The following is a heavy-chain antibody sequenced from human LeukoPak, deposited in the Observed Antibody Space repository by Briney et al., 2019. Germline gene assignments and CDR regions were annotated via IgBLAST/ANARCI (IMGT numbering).Heavy chain of an antibody. CDR3: ARAARGSGSYYTSDY. J-gene: IGHJ4*02. D-gene: IGHD1-26*01. CDR1: GYTFTSYA. Sequence: SVKVSCKASGYTFTSYAISWVRQAPGQGLEWMGGIIPIFGTASYAQKFQGRVTITADKSTSTAYMELSSLRSEDTAVYYCARAARGSGSYYTSDYWGQGTLVTVSS. CDR2: IIPIFGTA. V-gene: IGHV1-69*06.